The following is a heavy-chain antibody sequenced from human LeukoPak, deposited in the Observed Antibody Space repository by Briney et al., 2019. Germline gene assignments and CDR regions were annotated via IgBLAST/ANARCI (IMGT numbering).Heavy chain of an antibody. Sequence: GASVKVSCKASGGTFSSYAISWVRQAPGQGLEWMGRIIPILGIANYAQKFQGRVTITADKSTSTAYMGLSSLRSEDTAVYYCARESYGDWFDPWGQGTLVTVSS. J-gene: IGHJ5*02. CDR3: ARESYGDWFDP. V-gene: IGHV1-69*04. CDR1: GGTFSSYA. CDR2: IIPILGIA. D-gene: IGHD4-17*01.